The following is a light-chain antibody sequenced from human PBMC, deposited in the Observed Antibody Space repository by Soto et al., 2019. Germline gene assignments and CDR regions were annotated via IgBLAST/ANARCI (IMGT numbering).Light chain of an antibody. Sequence: EIVMTQSPATLSVSPGERATLSCRASQSVSSNLAWYQQKPGQAPRLLIYDASTRATGIPARFSGSGSGTEFTLTISILQSEDFAVYYCQQYNNWPRTFGQGTKVDIK. CDR3: QQYNNWPRT. V-gene: IGKV3-15*01. CDR1: QSVSSN. CDR2: DAS. J-gene: IGKJ1*01.